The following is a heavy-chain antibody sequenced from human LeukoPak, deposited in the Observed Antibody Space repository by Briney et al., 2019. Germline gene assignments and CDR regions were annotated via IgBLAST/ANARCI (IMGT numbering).Heavy chain of an antibody. V-gene: IGHV4-30-4*08. CDR1: GDYISSGDYY. CDR2: IYYSGNT. CDR3: ARGHDYFDY. Sequence: PSETLSLTCTVSGDYISSGDYYWSWLRQPPGKGLEWIGYIYYSGNTYYNPSLQSRVTISVDTSKNQFSLNLSSVTAADTAVFYCARGHDYFDYWGQGTLVTVSS. J-gene: IGHJ4*02.